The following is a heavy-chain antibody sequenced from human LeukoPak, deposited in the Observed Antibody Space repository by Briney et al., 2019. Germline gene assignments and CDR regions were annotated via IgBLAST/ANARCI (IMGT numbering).Heavy chain of an antibody. J-gene: IGHJ4*02. CDR3: AKYPDSGDYYFDY. V-gene: IGHV3-23*01. D-gene: IGHD3-22*01. CDR2: ISGSGGST. CDR1: GFTFSSYA. Sequence: GGSLRLSCAASGFTFSSYAMSWVRQAPGKGLECVSAISGSGGSTYYADSVKGRFTISRDNSKNTLYLQMNSLRAEDTAVYYCAKYPDSGDYYFDYWGQGTLVTVSS.